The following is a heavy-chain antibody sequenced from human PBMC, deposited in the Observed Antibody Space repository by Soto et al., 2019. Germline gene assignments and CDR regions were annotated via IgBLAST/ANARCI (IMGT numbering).Heavy chain of an antibody. CDR2: IYTSGST. D-gene: IGHD6-13*01. Sequence: SETLSLTCTFSVGSISSYYWSCIRHPAGKGLEWIGRIYTSGSTNYNPSLKSRVTMSVDTSKNQFSLKLSSVTAADTAVYYCARGVVTPAAGNWLDPGGQGNLVTV. V-gene: IGHV4-4*07. CDR1: VGSISSYY. J-gene: IGHJ5*02. CDR3: ARGVVTPAAGNWLDP.